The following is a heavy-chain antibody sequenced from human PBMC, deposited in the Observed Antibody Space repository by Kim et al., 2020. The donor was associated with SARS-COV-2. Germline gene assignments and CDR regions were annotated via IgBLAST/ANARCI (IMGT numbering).Heavy chain of an antibody. CDR2: INHSGST. CDR3: ARAASWSAARPFYYYGMDV. V-gene: IGHV4-34*01. D-gene: IGHD6-6*01. J-gene: IGHJ6*02. Sequence: SETLSLTCAVYGGSFSGYYWSWIRQPPGKGLEWIGEINHSGSTNYNPSLKSRVTISVDTSKNQFSLKLSSVTAADTAVYYCARAASWSAARPFYYYGMDVWGQGTTVTVSS. CDR1: GGSFSGYY.